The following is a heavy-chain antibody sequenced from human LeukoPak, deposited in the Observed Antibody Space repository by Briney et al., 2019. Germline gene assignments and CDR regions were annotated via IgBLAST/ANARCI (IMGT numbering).Heavy chain of an antibody. CDR1: GGSISSSSYY. J-gene: IGHJ4*02. CDR2: INHSGST. D-gene: IGHD5-18*01. CDR3: ASSRGYSYGYRALRY. Sequence: KPSETLSLTCTVSGGSISSSSYYWGWLRQPPGKGLEWIGEINHSGSTNYNPSLKSRVTISVDTSKNQFSLKLSSVTAADTAVYYCASSRGYSYGYRALRYWGQGTLVTVSS. V-gene: IGHV4-39*07.